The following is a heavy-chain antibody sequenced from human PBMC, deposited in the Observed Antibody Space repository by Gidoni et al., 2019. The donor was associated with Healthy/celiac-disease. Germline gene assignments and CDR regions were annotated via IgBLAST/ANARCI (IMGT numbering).Heavy chain of an antibody. Sequence: EVQLLESGGGLVQPGGSLRCSCAASGCTFRSNAMSWVRQAPGKGLEWVSAIKGSGGNTYYADAVKGRFTISRDNSKNTLYLQMNSLRAEDTAVYYCANHGGDYASDAFDIWGQGTMVTVSS. CDR1: GCTFRSNA. CDR3: ANHGGDYASDAFDI. V-gene: IGHV3-23*01. CDR2: IKGSGGNT. D-gene: IGHD4-17*01. J-gene: IGHJ3*02.